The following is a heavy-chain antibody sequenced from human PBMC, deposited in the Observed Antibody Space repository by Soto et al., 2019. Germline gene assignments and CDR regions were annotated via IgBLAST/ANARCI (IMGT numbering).Heavy chain of an antibody. CDR2: VHHRRST. V-gene: IGHV4-4*02. CDR3: VRGGHWQFDS. Sequence: QVQLQESGPGRVKPSETLSLTCAVSGDSITSDWWWTWVRQSPGKGLEWIGEVHHRRSTNYNPSLSSRITTSVHNSKTQFSAILISVTAADTALDYCVRGGHWQFDSWGKGALVIVSP. J-gene: IGHJ5*01. CDR1: GDSITSDWW. D-gene: IGHD1-26*01.